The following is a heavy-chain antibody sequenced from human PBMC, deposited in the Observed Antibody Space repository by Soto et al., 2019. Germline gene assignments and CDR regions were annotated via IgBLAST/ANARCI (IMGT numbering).Heavy chain of an antibody. CDR1: GGSISSYY. J-gene: IGHJ6*03. Sequence: SETLSLTCTVSGGSISSYYWSWIRQPPGKELEWIGYIYSSGSTDYNPSLKSRVTISVAPSQNQFSLELSSVTTADTAVYYCARSYYYYMDVWGKGTTVTVSS. CDR3: ARSYYYYMDV. V-gene: IGHV4-59*01. CDR2: IYSSGST.